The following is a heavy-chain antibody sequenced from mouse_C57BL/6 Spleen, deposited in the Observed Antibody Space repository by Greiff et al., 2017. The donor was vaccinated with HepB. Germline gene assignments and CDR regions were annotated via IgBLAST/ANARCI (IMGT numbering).Heavy chain of an antibody. CDR1: GYTFTDYY. Sequence: EVQLQQSGPELVKPGASVKISCKASGYTFTDYYMNWVKQSHGKSLEWIGDINPNNGGTSYNQKFKGKATLTVDKSSSTAYMELRSLTSEDSAVYYCARWRGYYAMDYRGQGTSVTVSS. V-gene: IGHV1-26*01. CDR2: INPNNGGT. J-gene: IGHJ4*01. CDR3: ARWRGYYAMDY.